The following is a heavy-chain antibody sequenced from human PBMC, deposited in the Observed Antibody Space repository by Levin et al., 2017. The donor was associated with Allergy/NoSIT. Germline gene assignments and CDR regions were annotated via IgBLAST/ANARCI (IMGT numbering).Heavy chain of an antibody. V-gene: IGHV3-23*01. J-gene: IGHJ4*02. CDR2: ISDSGGRT. Sequence: HTGKSLKISCAASGFTFSSYAMSWVRQAPGKGLEWVSSISDSGGRTYYADSVKGRFTISRDNSKNTLYLQMNSLRAEDTAVHYCVKSEQAFTDSRTTEWGQGTLVTVSS. CDR3: VKSEQAFTDSRTTE. D-gene: IGHD2-2*01. CDR1: GFTFSSYA.